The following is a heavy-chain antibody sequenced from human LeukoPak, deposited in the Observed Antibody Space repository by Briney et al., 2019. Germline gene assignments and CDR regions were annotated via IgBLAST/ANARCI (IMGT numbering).Heavy chain of an antibody. D-gene: IGHD6-13*01. CDR3: AKAAGAAAGSFDY. J-gene: IGHJ4*02. CDR2: ISWNSGSI. CDR1: GFTFSSYG. Sequence: GGSLRLSCAASGFTFSSYGMHWVRHAPGKGLEWVPGISWNSGSIGYADSVKGRFTISRDNAKNSLYLQMNSLRAEDTALYYCAKAAGAAAGSFDYWGQGTLVTVSS. V-gene: IGHV3-9*01.